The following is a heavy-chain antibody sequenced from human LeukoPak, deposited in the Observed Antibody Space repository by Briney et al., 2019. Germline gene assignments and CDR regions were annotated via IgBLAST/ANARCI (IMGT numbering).Heavy chain of an antibody. V-gene: IGHV1-8*01. CDR3: ARDFERRVGATHYYYYMDV. Sequence: ASVKVSCKASGYTFTSYDINWVRQATGQGLEWMGWMNPNSGNTGYAQKFQGRVTMTRNTSISTAYMELSSLRSEDTAVYYCARDFERRVGATHYYYYMDVWGKGTTVTISS. J-gene: IGHJ6*03. CDR2: MNPNSGNT. CDR1: GYTFTSYD. D-gene: IGHD1-26*01.